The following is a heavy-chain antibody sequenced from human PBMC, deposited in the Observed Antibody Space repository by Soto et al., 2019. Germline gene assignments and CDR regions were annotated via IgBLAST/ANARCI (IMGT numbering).Heavy chain of an antibody. CDR2: IRNSGGST. CDR1: GFTFSGYA. V-gene: IGHV3-23*01. CDR3: AKHNSIFGVDEWGYNYYGMDV. Sequence: EEHLLESGGGLVQPGGSLRLSCAASGFTFSGYAMSWVRQAPGKGLEWVSGIRNSGGSTYYADSVKGRFTISRDNSKNTLYLRLNSLRAEDTAIYYCAKHNSIFGVDEWGYNYYGMDVWGQGTTVTVSS. J-gene: IGHJ6*02. D-gene: IGHD3-3*01.